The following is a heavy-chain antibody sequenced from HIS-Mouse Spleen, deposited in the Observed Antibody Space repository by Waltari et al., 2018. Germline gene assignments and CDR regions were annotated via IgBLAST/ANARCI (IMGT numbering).Heavy chain of an antibody. CDR3: ARDWIEGGGALYYFDY. Sequence: QVQLVESGVGVVQPGRSLRLSCAASGFTFSSSGMPWVRQAPGKGLEWVAVIWYDGSNKYYADSVKGRFTISRDNSKNTLYLQMNSLRAEDTAVYYCARDWIEGGGALYYFDYWGQGTLVTVSS. V-gene: IGHV3-33*01. J-gene: IGHJ4*02. D-gene: IGHD3-16*01. CDR1: GFTFSSSG. CDR2: IWYDGSNK.